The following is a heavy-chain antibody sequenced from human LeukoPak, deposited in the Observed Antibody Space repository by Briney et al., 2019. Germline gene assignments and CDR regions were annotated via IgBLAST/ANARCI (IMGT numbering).Heavy chain of an antibody. CDR2: INHSGST. Sequence: SETLSLTCAVYGGSFSGYYWSWIRQPPGKGLEWIGEINHSGSTNYNPSLKSRVTISVDTSKNQFSLKLSSVTAADTAVYYCARHGPDSSGYSFDYWGQGTLDTVSS. V-gene: IGHV4-34*01. J-gene: IGHJ4*02. CDR1: GGSFSGYY. D-gene: IGHD3-22*01. CDR3: ARHGPDSSGYSFDY.